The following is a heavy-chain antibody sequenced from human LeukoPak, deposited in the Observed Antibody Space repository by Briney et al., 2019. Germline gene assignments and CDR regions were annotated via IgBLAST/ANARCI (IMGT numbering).Heavy chain of an antibody. V-gene: IGHV4-39*01. CDR3: ARHTYYYDSSGYLYPRAFDI. J-gene: IGHJ3*02. CDR2: IYYSGST. CDR1: GGSISSSSYY. Sequence: SETLSLTCTVSGGSISSSSYYWGWLRQPPGTGLEWIGSIYYSGSTYYNPSLKSRVTISVDTSKNQFSLQLSSVTAADTAVYYCARHTYYYDSSGYLYPRAFDIWGQGTMVTVSS. D-gene: IGHD3-22*01.